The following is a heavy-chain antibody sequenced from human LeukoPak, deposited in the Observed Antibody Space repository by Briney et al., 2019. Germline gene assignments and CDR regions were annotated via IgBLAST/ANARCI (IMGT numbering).Heavy chain of an antibody. CDR2: IYYSGST. J-gene: IGHJ4*02. CDR1: GGSISSGGYY. V-gene: IGHV4-31*03. D-gene: IGHD3-16*02. CDR3: ARMYYDYVWGSYRPYYFDY. Sequence: SETLSLTCTFSGGSISSGGYYWSWLRQHPGKGLEWIGYIYYSGSTYYNPSLKSRVTISVDTSKNQFSLKLSSVTAADTAVYYCARMYYDYVWGSYRPYYFDYWGQGTLVTVSS.